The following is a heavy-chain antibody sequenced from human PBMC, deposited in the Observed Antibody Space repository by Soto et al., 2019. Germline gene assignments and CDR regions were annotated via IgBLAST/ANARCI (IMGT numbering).Heavy chain of an antibody. D-gene: IGHD2-15*01. CDR2: TYYTSKWYT. CDR1: GDSVSTNSAA. CDR3: AFGGALGYCSGGSCLRFDY. J-gene: IGHJ4*02. Sequence: SPTLSLTCAISGDSVSTNSAAWNWIRQSPSRGLEWLGRTYYTSKWYTDYAVSVKSRITINPDTSKNQFSLQLNSVTPEDTAVYYCAFGGALGYCSGGSCLRFDYWGQGTLVTVSS. V-gene: IGHV6-1*01.